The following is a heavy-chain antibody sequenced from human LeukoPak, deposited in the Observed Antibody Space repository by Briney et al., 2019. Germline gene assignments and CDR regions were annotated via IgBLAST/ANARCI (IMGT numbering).Heavy chain of an antibody. CDR2: ISSSSSTI. V-gene: IGHV3-48*02. D-gene: IGHD3-22*01. CDR3: ARVNYDSSGYYCPY. CDR1: GFTFSSYS. J-gene: IGHJ4*02. Sequence: GSLRLSCAASGFTFSSYSMNWVRQAPGKGLEWVSYISSSSSTIYYADSVKGRFTIPRDNAKNSLYLQMNSLRDEDTAVYYCARVNYDSSGYYCPYWGQGTLVTVSS.